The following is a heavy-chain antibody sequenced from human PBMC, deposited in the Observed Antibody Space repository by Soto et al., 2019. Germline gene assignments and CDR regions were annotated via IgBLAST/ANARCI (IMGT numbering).Heavy chain of an antibody. CDR3: ARGVSAGVDY. V-gene: IGHV1-8*01. CDR1: GYSFTSLD. D-gene: IGHD1-26*01. J-gene: IGHJ4*02. Sequence: QVQLVQSGAEVREPGASVKVSCKASGYSFTSLDINWVRQTPGQGLEWMGWMQPSTGRTGYAQKFQGRVTMTRGTSINTAYMELTTLTSDDTAFYYCARGVSAGVDYWGQGTLVTVSS. CDR2: MQPSTGRT.